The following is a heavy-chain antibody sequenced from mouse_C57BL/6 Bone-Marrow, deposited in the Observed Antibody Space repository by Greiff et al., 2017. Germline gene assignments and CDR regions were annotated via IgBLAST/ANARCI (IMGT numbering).Heavy chain of an antibody. Sequence: QVQLQQPGAELVKPGASVKLSCKASGYTFTSYWMHWVKQRPGQGLEWIGMIHPNSGSTNYNEKFKSKATLTVDKSSSTAYMQLSSLASEDSSVYYYAIKGLGHWYFDVWGTGTTVTVSS. D-gene: IGHD4-1*01. J-gene: IGHJ1*03. CDR2: IHPNSGST. CDR3: AIKGLGHWYFDV. V-gene: IGHV1-64*01. CDR1: GYTFTSYW.